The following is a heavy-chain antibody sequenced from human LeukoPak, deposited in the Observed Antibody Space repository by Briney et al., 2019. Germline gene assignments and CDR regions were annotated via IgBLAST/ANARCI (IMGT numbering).Heavy chain of an antibody. Sequence: GGSLRLSCAASGFTFDDYGMSCVRQAPGKGREGVSGINWNGGSTGYADSVKGRFTISRDNAKNSLYLQMNSLRDEDKALYYCARRVRVGDSSGTNAFDIWGQGTMVTVSS. D-gene: IGHD3-22*01. CDR1: GFTFDDYG. CDR3: ARRVRVGDSSGTNAFDI. CDR2: INWNGGST. V-gene: IGHV3-20*04. J-gene: IGHJ3*02.